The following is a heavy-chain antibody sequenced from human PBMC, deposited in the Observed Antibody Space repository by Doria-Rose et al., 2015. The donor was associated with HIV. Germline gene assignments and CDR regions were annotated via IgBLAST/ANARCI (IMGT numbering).Heavy chain of an antibody. CDR3: ARARNYGFPHFFDF. CDR2: ISSSGTT. V-gene: IGHV4-30-4*01. Sequence: QVQLQESGPGLVRPSQTLSLTCTVLGDSISSGDSFWSWIRQSPGKGPERIGYISSSGTTYYYPSLRGRLTISLDASKNQFSLNLNSVTAADTAVYYCARARNYGFPHFFDFWGQGTLVTVSS. D-gene: IGHD3-10*01. J-gene: IGHJ4*02. CDR1: GDSISSGDSF.